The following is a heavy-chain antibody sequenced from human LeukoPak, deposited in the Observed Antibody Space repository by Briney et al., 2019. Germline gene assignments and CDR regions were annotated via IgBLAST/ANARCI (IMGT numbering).Heavy chain of an antibody. CDR3: ARDLVSRFWSGYYGY. CDR2: IIPIFGTA. V-gene: IGHV1-69*13. CDR1: GGTFSSYA. J-gene: IGHJ4*02. D-gene: IGHD3-3*01. Sequence: SVKVSCKASGGTFSSYAISWVRQAPGQGLEWMGGIIPIFGTANYAQKFQGRVTITADESTSTAYMELSSLRSEDTAVYYCARDLVSRFWSGYYGYWGRGTLVTVSS.